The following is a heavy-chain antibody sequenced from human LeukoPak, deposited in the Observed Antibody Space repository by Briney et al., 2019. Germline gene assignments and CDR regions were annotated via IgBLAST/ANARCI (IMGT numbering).Heavy chain of an antibody. CDR3: AREVGDVDTAMVTNDY. CDR1: GYTFTSYG. CDR2: ISAYNGNT. V-gene: IGHV1-18*01. D-gene: IGHD5-18*01. J-gene: IGHJ4*02. Sequence: ASVKVSCKASGYTFTSYGISWVRQAPGQGLEWMGWISAYNGNTNYAQKLQGRVTMTTDTSTSTAYMELSSLRSEDTAVYYCAREVGDVDTAMVTNDYWGQGTLVTVSS.